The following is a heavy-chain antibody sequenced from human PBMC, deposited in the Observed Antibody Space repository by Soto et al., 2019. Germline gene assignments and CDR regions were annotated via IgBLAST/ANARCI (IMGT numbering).Heavy chain of an antibody. Sequence: QVQLQQWGAGLLKPSETLSLTCAVYGGSFSGYYWSWIRQPPGKGLEWIGEINHSGSTNYNQSLKSRVTISVDTSKNQFSLKLSSVTAADTAVYYCARGRVVAAAGVYYYYGMDVWGQGTTVTVSS. J-gene: IGHJ6*02. CDR3: ARGRVVAAAGVYYYYGMDV. D-gene: IGHD6-13*01. CDR2: INHSGST. V-gene: IGHV4-34*01. CDR1: GGSFSGYY.